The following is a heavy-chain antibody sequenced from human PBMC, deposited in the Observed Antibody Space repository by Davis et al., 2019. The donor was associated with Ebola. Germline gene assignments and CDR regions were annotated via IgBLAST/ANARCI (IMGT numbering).Heavy chain of an antibody. CDR1: GASFTGNY. V-gene: IGHV4-34*01. CDR2: MDHSGGS. Sequence: PGGSLRLSCAVSGASFTGNYWSWIRPPPGKGMEWIGEMDHSGGSNFNPSLKSRVTISLDTSKKQFSLKLSSVTAADTALYYCARGQGSTNPPFDYWGQGTLVTVSS. J-gene: IGHJ4*02. CDR3: ARGQGSTNPPFDY. D-gene: IGHD2-15*01.